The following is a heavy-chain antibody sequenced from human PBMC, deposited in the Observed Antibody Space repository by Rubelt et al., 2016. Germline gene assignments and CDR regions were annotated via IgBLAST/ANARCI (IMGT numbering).Heavy chain of an antibody. V-gene: IGHV1-2*02. CDR1: GYTFTGYY. J-gene: IGHJ5*02. CDR3: ARDGKVDP. CDR2: INPNSGGT. Sequence: QVQLVQSGAEVKKPGASVKVSCKASGYTFTGYYMHWVRQAPGQGLEWMGWINPNSGGTNYAQEFQGRVTMTRETSISTAYMQLSSLRSDDTAGYYCARDGKVDPWGQGTLVFVSS.